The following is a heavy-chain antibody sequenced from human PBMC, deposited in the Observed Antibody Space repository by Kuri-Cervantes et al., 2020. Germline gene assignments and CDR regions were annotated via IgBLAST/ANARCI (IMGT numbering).Heavy chain of an antibody. CDR2: IKQDESEK. CDR1: GFTFSTYW. V-gene: IGHV3-7*01. Sequence: ETLSLTCAASGFTFSTYWMIWVRQAPGKGPEWVANIKQDESEKYLVDSVRGRFAISRDNVKNSLYLQMNSLRAEDTAVYYCARARGYCSGGSCFPPDYWGQGTLVTVSS. D-gene: IGHD2-15*01. J-gene: IGHJ4*02. CDR3: ARARGYCSGGSCFPPDY.